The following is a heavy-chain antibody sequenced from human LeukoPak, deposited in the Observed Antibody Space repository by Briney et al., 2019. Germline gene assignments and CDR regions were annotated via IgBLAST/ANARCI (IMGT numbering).Heavy chain of an antibody. CDR3: AHSSWYNWFDP. V-gene: IGHV2-5*01. Sequence: TPSLTCTVSGGSISGFYWSWIRQPPGKALEWLALIYWNDDKRYSPSLKSRFSITKDTSKNQVVLTMTNMYPVDTGTYYCAHSSWYNWFDPWGQGTLVTVSS. CDR1: GGSISGFY. CDR2: IYWNDDK. D-gene: IGHD6-13*01. J-gene: IGHJ5*02.